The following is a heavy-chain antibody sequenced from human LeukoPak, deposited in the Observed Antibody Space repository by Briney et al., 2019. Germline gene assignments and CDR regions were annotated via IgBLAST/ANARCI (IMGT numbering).Heavy chain of an antibody. CDR1: GDSISSYY. CDR3: ARMMAGGYDISYHYYMDV. J-gene: IGHJ6*03. CDR2: IYTSGST. V-gene: IGHV4-4*07. D-gene: IGHD5-12*01. Sequence: SETLSLTCTVSGDSISSYYWSWTRQPAGKGLEWIGRIYTSGSTNYNPSLKSRVTMSVDTSKNQFSLKVTPVAAADTAVYYCARMMAGGYDISYHYYMDVWGKGTMVIVSS.